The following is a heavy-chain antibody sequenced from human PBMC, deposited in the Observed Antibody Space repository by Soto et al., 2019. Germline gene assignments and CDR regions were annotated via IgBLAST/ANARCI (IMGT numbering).Heavy chain of an antibody. J-gene: IGHJ4*02. CDR2: IYYSGST. V-gene: IGHV4-59*01. D-gene: IGHD2-21*02. CDR3: ARVYCGGDCYSYYFDY. CDR1: GGSISSYY. Sequence: SETLSLTCTGSGGSISSYYWSWIRQPPGKGLEWIGYIYYSGSTNYNPSLKSRVTISVDTSKNQFSLKLSSVTAADTAVYYCARVYCGGDCYSYYFDYWGQGTLVTVSS.